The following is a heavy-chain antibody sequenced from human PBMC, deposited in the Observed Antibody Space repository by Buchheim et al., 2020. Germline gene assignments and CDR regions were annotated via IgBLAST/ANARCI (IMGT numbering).Heavy chain of an antibody. D-gene: IGHD2/OR15-2a*01. Sequence: QVRLVQSGAEVKKPGASVKVSCKASGYSFTSFDINWVRQATGQGLEWMGGINTATGDTAYAQKFQGRVTLTRATSLTTAYLELGALTSADTAVYYCARGRGFYFPFYWGQGTL. J-gene: IGHJ4*02. CDR1: GYSFTSFD. V-gene: IGHV1-8*01. CDR2: INTATGDT. CDR3: ARGRGFYFPFY.